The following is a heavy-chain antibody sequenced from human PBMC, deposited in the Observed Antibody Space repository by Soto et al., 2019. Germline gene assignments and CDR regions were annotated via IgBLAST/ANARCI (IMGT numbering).Heavy chain of an antibody. D-gene: IGHD3-3*01. CDR1: GGTFSSYA. Sequence: SVKVSCKSSGGTFSSYAISGLRQQHWQGLEWMGGIISIFGTANHAQTFQGRVTLTPDESTSTAYLELSSLRSEGTAVYYCARPRGGITIFGVVITPVHYFYGMDVWGQGTPVNVSS. J-gene: IGHJ6*02. CDR2: IISIFGTA. CDR3: ARPRGGITIFGVVITPVHYFYGMDV. V-gene: IGHV1-69*01.